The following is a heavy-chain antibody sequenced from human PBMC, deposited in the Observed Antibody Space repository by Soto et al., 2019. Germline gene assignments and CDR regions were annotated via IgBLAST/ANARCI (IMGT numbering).Heavy chain of an antibody. D-gene: IGHD2-2*01. CDR2: INHSGST. V-gene: IGHV4-34*01. Sequence: PSDTLSLTCAVYGGSFSGYYWSWIRQPPGKGLEWIGEINHSGSTNYNPSLKSRVTISVDTSKNQFSLKLSSVTAADTAVYYCARGIIVVVPAAMSHYYYGMDVWGQGTTVTVSS. CDR1: GGSFSGYY. J-gene: IGHJ6*02. CDR3: ARGIIVVVPAAMSHYYYGMDV.